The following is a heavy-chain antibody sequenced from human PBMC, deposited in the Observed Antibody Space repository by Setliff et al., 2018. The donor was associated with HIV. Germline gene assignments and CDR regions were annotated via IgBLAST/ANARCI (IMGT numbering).Heavy chain of an antibody. D-gene: IGHD3-16*02. CDR1: GYTFTSYD. V-gene: IGHV1-69*13. CDR3: ARSRHVWGSYRDRNNWFDP. Sequence: SVKVSCKASGYTFTSYDISWVRQAPGQGLEWMGGIIPIFGTANYAQKFQGRVTITADESTSTAYMELSSLRSEDTAVYYCARSRHVWGSYRDRNNWFDPWGQGSLVTVSS. J-gene: IGHJ5*02. CDR2: IIPIFGTA.